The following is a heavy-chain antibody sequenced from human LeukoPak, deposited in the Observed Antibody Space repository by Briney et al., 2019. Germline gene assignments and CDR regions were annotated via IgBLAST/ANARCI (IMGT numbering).Heavy chain of an antibody. CDR3: ARGLRYNWNYQRPHYYFDY. J-gene: IGHJ4*02. D-gene: IGHD1-7*01. CDR2: INHSGST. Sequence: SETLSLTCAVYGGSFSGYYWSWIRQPPGKGLEWIGEINHSGSTNYNPSLKSRVTISVDTSKNQFSLKLSSVTAADTAVYYGARGLRYNWNYQRPHYYFDYWGQGTLVTVSS. CDR1: GGSFSGYY. V-gene: IGHV4-34*01.